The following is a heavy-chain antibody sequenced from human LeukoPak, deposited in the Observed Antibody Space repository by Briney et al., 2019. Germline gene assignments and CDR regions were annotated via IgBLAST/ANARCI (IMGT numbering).Heavy chain of an antibody. Sequence: PSETLSLTCMGSGCSLSSYYWSWLRQPPGKGLEWIGYIYYSGSTNYNPYLKSRVTISVDTSKNQFSLKLSSVTAADTAVYYCARDKRMNGYFDYWGQGTLVTVSS. V-gene: IGHV4-59*01. J-gene: IGHJ4*02. CDR1: GCSLSSYY. CDR2: IYYSGST. CDR3: ARDKRMNGYFDY. D-gene: IGHD2-8*01.